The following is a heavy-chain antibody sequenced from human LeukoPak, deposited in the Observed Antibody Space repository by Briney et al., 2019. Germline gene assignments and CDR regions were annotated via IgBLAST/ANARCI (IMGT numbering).Heavy chain of an antibody. D-gene: IGHD4-17*01. CDR3: AGGRRLWKLRPNDAFDI. CDR2: INHSGST. V-gene: IGHV4-34*01. Sequence: SETLSLTCAVYGGSFSGYYWSWIRQPPGKGLEWIGEINHSGSTNYNPSLKSRVTMSVDTSKNQFSLKLSSVTAADTAVYYCAGGRRLWKLRPNDAFDIWGQGTMVTVSS. J-gene: IGHJ3*02. CDR1: GGSFSGYY.